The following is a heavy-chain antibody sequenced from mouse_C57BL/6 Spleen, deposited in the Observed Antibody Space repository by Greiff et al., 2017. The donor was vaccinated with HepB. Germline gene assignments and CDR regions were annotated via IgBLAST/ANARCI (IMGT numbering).Heavy chain of an antibody. CDR2: IYPGSGST. CDR1: GYTFTSYW. V-gene: IGHV1-55*01. Sequence: LKESGAELVKPGASVKMSCKASGYTFTSYWITWVKQRPGQGLEWIGDIYPGSGSTNYNEKFKSKATLTVDTSSSTAYMQLSSLTSEDSAVYYCAREDGYGSDYWGQGTTLTVSS. D-gene: IGHD1-1*01. J-gene: IGHJ2*01. CDR3: AREDGYGSDY.